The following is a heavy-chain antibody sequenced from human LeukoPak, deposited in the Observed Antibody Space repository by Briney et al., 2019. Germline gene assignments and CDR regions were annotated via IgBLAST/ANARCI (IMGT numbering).Heavy chain of an antibody. J-gene: IGHJ5*02. D-gene: IGHD3-22*01. CDR3: TRDPYYYYSSGHECSDP. CDR2: IRSKAYGATT. V-gene: IGHV3-49*04. Sequence: PGGSLRQSCATSGFSFVDYALTWVRQAPGKGLEWVGFIRSKAYGATTEYAASVKGRFTISRDDSKSVAYLQMNSLKTEDTAVYYCTRDPYYYYSSGHECSDPWGHGVLVTVSS. CDR1: GFSFVDYA.